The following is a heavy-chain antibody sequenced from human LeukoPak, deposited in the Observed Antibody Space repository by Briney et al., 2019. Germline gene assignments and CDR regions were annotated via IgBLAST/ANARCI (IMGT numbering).Heavy chain of an antibody. CDR2: MYPSDSDT. J-gene: IGHJ3*02. CDR1: GYSFTNYW. V-gene: IGHV5-51*01. D-gene: IGHD6-19*01. Sequence: GESLKISCKGSGYSFTNYWIGWVRQMPGKGLEWMWIMYPSDSDTRYSPSFQGQVTISADKSISTSYLQWSSLKASDTAMYYCARLTARSSGWYLAFDIWGQGTMVTVSS. CDR3: ARLTARSSGWYLAFDI.